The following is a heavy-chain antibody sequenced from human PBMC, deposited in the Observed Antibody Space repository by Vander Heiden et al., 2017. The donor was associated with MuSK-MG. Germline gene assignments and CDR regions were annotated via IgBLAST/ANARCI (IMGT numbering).Heavy chain of an antibody. CDR1: GFTFSSYA. V-gene: IGHV3-23*01. D-gene: IGHD3-3*01. J-gene: IGHJ4*02. CDR3: AKGGPWSPDS. Sequence: EVQLLESGGGLVQPGGSVRLSCAALGFTFSSYAMSWVRQAQGKGLEWVSGISSSGGSTYYADSVKGRFTISRDNSKNTLYLQMNSLRVEDTAVYYCAKGGPWSPDSWGQGTLVTVSS. CDR2: ISSSGGST.